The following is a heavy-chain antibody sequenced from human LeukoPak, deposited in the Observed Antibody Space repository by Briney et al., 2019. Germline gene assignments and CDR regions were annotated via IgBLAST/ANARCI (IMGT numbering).Heavy chain of an antibody. J-gene: IGHJ4*02. Sequence: GESLRISCKGSGYSFTSYRISWVRQMPGKGLEWMGRIDPSDSYTNYSPSFQGHVTISADKSISTACLQWSSLKASDTAMYYCARLVVVPAATFDYWGQGTLVTVSS. CDR1: GYSFTSYR. CDR2: IDPSDSYT. CDR3: ARLVVVPAATFDY. V-gene: IGHV5-10-1*01. D-gene: IGHD2-2*01.